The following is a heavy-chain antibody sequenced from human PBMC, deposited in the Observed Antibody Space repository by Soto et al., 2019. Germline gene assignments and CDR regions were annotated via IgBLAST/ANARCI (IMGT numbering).Heavy chain of an antibody. D-gene: IGHD1-1*01. CDR2: ISYDGVNK. Sequence: GGSLRLSCEASGFTFSIYGMHWVRQAPGKGLEWVAVISYDGVNKYYADSVKGRFTISRDNSKNTLYLQMNSLRAEDTAVYYCAKSVYNWNDGFFDYWGQGTLVTVSS. CDR1: GFTFSIYG. CDR3: AKSVYNWNDGFFDY. J-gene: IGHJ4*02. V-gene: IGHV3-30*18.